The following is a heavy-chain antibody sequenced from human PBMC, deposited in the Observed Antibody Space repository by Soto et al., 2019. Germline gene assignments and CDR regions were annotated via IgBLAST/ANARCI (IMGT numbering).Heavy chain of an antibody. J-gene: IGHJ4*02. V-gene: IGHV4-59*08. CDR2: IYYSGST. Sequence: SETLSLTCTVSGGSISSYYWSWIRQPPGKGLEWIGYIYYSGSTSYNPSLKSRVTISVDTSKNQFSLKLSSVTAADTAVYYCARTGGYFDWLPPYYFDYWGQGTLVTGSS. CDR3: ARTGGYFDWLPPYYFDY. CDR1: GGSISSYY. D-gene: IGHD3-9*01.